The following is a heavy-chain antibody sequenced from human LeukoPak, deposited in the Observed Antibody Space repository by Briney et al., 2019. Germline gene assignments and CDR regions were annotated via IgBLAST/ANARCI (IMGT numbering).Heavy chain of an antibody. Sequence: EASVTVSCKASGYTFTSYGISWVRQAPGQGLEWMGWISAYNGNTNYAQKLQGRVTMTTDTSTSTAYMELRSLRSDDTAVYYCARVPSPVVVVAATPLYGMDVWGQGTTVTVSS. V-gene: IGHV1-18*01. CDR2: ISAYNGNT. CDR1: GYTFTSYG. D-gene: IGHD2-15*01. CDR3: ARVPSPVVVVAATPLYGMDV. J-gene: IGHJ6*02.